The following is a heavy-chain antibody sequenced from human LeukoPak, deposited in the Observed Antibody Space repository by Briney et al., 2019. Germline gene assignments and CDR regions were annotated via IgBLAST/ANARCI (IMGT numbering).Heavy chain of an antibody. CDR1: GVSVNTRVYY. CDR2: VFSRGDT. Sequence: SETLSLTCTVSGVSVNTRVYYWDWIRHSPGKGLEWIGDVFSRGDTYFNPFFRSRATMSIDTSVNQFSLTLTSVTAADTAIYYCARHPARSNWFDPWGQGILVTVSS. V-gene: IGHV4-39*01. CDR3: ARHPARSNWFDP. J-gene: IGHJ5*02.